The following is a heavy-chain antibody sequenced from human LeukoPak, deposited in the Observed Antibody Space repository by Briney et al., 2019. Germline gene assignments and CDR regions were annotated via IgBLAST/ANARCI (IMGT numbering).Heavy chain of an antibody. CDR3: ARGPGTRIVVTNEYFHH. V-gene: IGHV1-2*02. CDR2: MKPNTGGT. D-gene: IGHD3-22*01. J-gene: IGHJ1*01. Sequence: ASMKVSCTASGYTFTDRYIHWVRQAPGQGLEWMGWMKPNTGGTKYAEKFQGRVTMTRDTSISTAYMELNGLRSDDTAVYYCARGPGTRIVVTNEYFHHWGQGTLVTVSS. CDR1: GYTFTDRY.